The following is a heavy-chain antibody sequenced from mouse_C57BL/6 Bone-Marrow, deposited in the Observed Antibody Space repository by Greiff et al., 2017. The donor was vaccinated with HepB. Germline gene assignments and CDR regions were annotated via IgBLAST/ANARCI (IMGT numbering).Heavy chain of an antibody. CDR2: ISSGSSTI. Sequence: KVVEWVAYISSGSSTIYYADTVKGRFTISRDNAKNTLFLQMTSLRSEDTAMYYCARAMRYFDVWGTGTTVTVSS. D-gene: IGHD2-3*01. V-gene: IGHV5-17*01. J-gene: IGHJ1*03. CDR3: ARAMRYFDV.